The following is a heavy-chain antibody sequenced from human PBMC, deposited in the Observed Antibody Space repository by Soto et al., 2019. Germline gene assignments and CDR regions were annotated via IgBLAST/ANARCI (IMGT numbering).Heavy chain of an antibody. V-gene: IGHV1-3*01. J-gene: IGHJ2*01. Sequence: QVQLVQSGAEVKKPGASVKVSCKASGYTFTNYTMHWVRQAPGQRLEWMGWINAGNGNTKYSQKFQGRVTITMDTSASTANMELSSLRSEDTAVYYFARGGPLWWNFGLWGRGTLVTSSA. CDR3: ARGGPLWWNFGL. CDR1: GYTFTNYT. D-gene: IGHD6-25*01. CDR2: INAGNGNT.